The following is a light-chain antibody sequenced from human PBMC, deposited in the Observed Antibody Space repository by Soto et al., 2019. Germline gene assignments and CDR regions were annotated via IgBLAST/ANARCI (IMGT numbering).Light chain of an antibody. CDR1: QSVSSSY. J-gene: IGKJ5*01. V-gene: IGKV3-20*01. Sequence: IVLTQSPGTLSLSQGERATLSCRASQSVSSSYLAWYQQKPGQAPRLLIYGASSRATGIPDRFSGSGSGTDFTLTISRLEPEDFAVYYCQQYGSSPIPFGQGTRLEIK. CDR3: QQYGSSPIP. CDR2: GAS.